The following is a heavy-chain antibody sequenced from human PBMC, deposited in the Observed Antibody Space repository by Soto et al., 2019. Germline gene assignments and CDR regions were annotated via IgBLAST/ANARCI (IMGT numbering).Heavy chain of an antibody. CDR2: IYYSGST. CDR3: ARLTPYYYDSSGYYYYLDA. V-gene: IGHV4-39*01. CDR1: GGSISSSSYY. J-gene: IGHJ4*02. Sequence: PSETLSLTCTVSGGSISSSSYYWGWIRQPPGKGLEWIGSIYYSGSTYYNPSLKSRVTISVDTSKNQFSLKLSSVTAADTAVYYCARLTPYYYDSSGYYYYLDAWGQGTLVTASS. D-gene: IGHD3-22*01.